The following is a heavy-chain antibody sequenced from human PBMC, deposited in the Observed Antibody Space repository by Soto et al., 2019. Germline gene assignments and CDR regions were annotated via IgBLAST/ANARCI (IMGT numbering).Heavy chain of an antibody. CDR2: ISYDESNK. Sequence: GGSLRLSCAASGFTFSSYGMHWVRQAPGKGLEWVAVISYDESNKYYADSVKGRFTISRDNSKNTLYLQMISLRAEDTVVYYCAKDLNYDILTGYSSYYYYYGMDVWGQGTTVTVSS. D-gene: IGHD3-9*01. V-gene: IGHV3-30*18. CDR3: AKDLNYDILTGYSSYYYYYGMDV. CDR1: GFTFSSYG. J-gene: IGHJ6*02.